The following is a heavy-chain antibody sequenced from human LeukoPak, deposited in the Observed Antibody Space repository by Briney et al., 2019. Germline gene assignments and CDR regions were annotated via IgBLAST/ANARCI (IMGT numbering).Heavy chain of an antibody. J-gene: IGHJ4*02. D-gene: IGHD3-3*01. CDR2: IYPGDSDT. V-gene: IGHV5-51*01. CDR1: GYTFSSYW. CDR3: ARQNDFRLDY. Sequence: GESLKISCKGFGYTFSSYWIGWVRQMPGKGLEWMGIIYPGDSDTRYGPSLQGQVTISVDTSIGTAYLQWSSLKASDTAIYYCARQNDFRLDYWGQGTLVTVSS.